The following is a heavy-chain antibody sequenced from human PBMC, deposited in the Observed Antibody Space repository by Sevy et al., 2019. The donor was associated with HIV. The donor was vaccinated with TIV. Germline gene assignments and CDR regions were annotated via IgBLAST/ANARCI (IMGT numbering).Heavy chain of an antibody. CDR2: INWKGGTI. CDR1: GFTFETYA. J-gene: IGHJ4*02. Sequence: GGSLRLSCAASGFTFETYAMHWVRLGPGKGLEWVSGINWKGGTIGYADSVKGRFIISSDNAKNSLYLQMNSLRPEDTGFYYCAKDQLSFGIEDQFDYWGQGTLVTVSS. D-gene: IGHD1-1*01. V-gene: IGHV3-9*01. CDR3: AKDQLSFGIEDQFDY.